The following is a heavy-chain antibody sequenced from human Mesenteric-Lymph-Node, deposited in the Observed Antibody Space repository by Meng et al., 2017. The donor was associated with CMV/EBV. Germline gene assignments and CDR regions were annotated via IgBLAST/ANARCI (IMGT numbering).Heavy chain of an antibody. CDR2: IYYSGST. J-gene: IGHJ4*02. CDR3: ARREAYDFWSGYLGPTFDY. Sequence: SETLSLTCTVSGGSISRYYWSWIRQPPGKGLEWIGYIYYSGSTNYNPSLKSRVTISVDTSKNQFSPKLSSVTAADTAVYYCARREAYDFWSGYLGPTFDYWGQGTLVTVSS. CDR1: GGSISRYY. V-gene: IGHV4-59*08. D-gene: IGHD3-3*01.